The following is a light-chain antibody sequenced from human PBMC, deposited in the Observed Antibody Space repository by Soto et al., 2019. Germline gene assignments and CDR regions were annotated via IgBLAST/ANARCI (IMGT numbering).Light chain of an antibody. Sequence: DIQMTQSPSAMSASVGDRVTITCRASQDISNDLGWFQQKPGEVPKRLIYAASSLQSGVPSRFGGSGSGTEFTLTISSLQPEDFTNYYCLQHYSYPRTGGQGIMVDI. V-gene: IGKV1-17*03. CDR3: LQHYSYPRT. CDR2: AAS. CDR1: QDISND. J-gene: IGKJ1*01.